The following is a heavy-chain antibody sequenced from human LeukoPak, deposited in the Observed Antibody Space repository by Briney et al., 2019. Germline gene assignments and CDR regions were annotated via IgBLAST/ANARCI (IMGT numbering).Heavy chain of an antibody. CDR1: GGSISSGDYY. CDR3: ARGEEYGSGSYYNY. CDR2: IYYSGST. Sequence: PSGTLSLTCTVSGGSISSGDYYWSWIRQPPGKGLEWIGYIYYSGSTYYNPSLKSRVTISVDTSKNQFSLKLSSVTAADTAVYYCARGEEYGSGSYYNYWGQGTLVTVSS. V-gene: IGHV4-30-4*01. J-gene: IGHJ4*02. D-gene: IGHD3-10*01.